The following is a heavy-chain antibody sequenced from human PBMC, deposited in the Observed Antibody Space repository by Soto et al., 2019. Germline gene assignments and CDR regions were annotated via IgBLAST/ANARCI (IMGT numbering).Heavy chain of an antibody. J-gene: IGHJ6*03. CDR1: GGSISSGGYY. V-gene: IGHV4-31*03. CDR2: IYYSGST. D-gene: IGHD3-9*01. Sequence: SETLSLTCTVSGGSISSGGYYWSWIRQHPGKGLEWIGYIYYSGSTYYNPSLKSRVTISVDTSKNQFSLKLRSVTAADTAVYYCARGLYDILTGRITSSNEAYYYYMDVWGKGTTVTVSS. CDR3: ARGLYDILTGRITSSNEAYYYYMDV.